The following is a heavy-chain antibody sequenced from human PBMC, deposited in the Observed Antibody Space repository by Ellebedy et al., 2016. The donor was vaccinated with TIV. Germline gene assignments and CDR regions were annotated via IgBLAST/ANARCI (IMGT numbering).Heavy chain of an antibody. CDR2: VSFDGGEK. J-gene: IGHJ4*02. CDR1: GFTFTKYS. V-gene: IGHV3-30*01. CDR3: ARVLSEYYNSGSFAY. Sequence: PGGSLRLSCAASGFTFTKYSMHWVRHTPGKGLEWVAIVSFDGGEKYYGASVKGRFTISRDNSKNTMFLQMNSLKPEDTAIYYCARVLSEYYNSGSFAYWGPGTLVAVSS. D-gene: IGHD3-10*01.